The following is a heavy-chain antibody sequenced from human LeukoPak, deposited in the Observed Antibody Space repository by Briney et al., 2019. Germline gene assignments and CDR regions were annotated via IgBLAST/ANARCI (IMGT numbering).Heavy chain of an antibody. CDR1: GGSISSSRYY. V-gene: IGHV4-39*07. D-gene: IGHD3-10*01. CDR3: AREGPGGSGTYYPAFDI. J-gene: IGHJ3*02. Sequence: SETLSLTCTVSGGSISSSRYYWGWIRQSPGKGLEWIGSIYYSGSTYYNPSLKNQVTISVDTSKNQFSLKLTSVTAADTAVYYCAREGPGGSGTYYPAFDIWGQGTMVTVSS. CDR2: IYYSGST.